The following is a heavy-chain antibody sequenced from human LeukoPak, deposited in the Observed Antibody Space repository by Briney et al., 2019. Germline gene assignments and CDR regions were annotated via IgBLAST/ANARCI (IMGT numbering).Heavy chain of an antibody. Sequence: ASVKVSCKACGYTLTSYGISWVRQAPGQGLEWMGWISAYNGNTNYAQKLQGRVTMTTDTSTSTAYMELRSLRSDDTAVYYCARVSGVWGSYRYNWFDPWGQGTLVTVSS. D-gene: IGHD3-16*02. CDR3: ARVSGVWGSYRYNWFDP. CDR2: ISAYNGNT. J-gene: IGHJ5*02. V-gene: IGHV1-18*01. CDR1: GYTLTSYG.